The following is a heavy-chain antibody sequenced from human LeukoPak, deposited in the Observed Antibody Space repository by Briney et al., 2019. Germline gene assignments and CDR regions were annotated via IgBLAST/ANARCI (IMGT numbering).Heavy chain of an antibody. V-gene: IGHV4-31*03. CDR1: GGSISSGGYY. CDR2: IYYSGST. CDR3: ARDRAKPYYYYGMDV. Sequence: PSETLSLTCTVSGGSISSGGYYWSWIRQHPGKGLEWIGYIYYSGSTYYNPSLKSRVTISVDTSKDQFSLKLSSVTAADTAVYYCARDRAKPYYYYGMDVWGQGTMVTVSS. J-gene: IGHJ6*02.